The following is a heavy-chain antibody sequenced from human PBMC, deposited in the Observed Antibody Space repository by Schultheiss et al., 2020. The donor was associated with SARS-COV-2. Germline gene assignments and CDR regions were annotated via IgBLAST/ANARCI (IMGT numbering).Heavy chain of an antibody. CDR3: ARGVAGIATIFILVFSHGYFDC. J-gene: IGHJ4*02. D-gene: IGHD5-12*01. V-gene: IGHV4-61*01. CDR1: GGSVSSGSYY. Sequence: SETLSLTCTVSGGSVSSGSYYWSWIRQPPGKGLEWIGEINHSGSTNYNPSLKSRVAISVDTSKKQLSLKLSSVTAADTAVYYCARGVAGIATIFILVFSHGYFDCWGQGSLVTVSS. CDR2: INHSGST.